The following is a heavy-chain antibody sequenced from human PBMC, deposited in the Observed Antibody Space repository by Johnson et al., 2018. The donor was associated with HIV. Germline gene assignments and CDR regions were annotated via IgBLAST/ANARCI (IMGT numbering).Heavy chain of an antibody. D-gene: IGHD2-15*01. V-gene: IGHV3-15*01. J-gene: IGHJ3*02. CDR2: IKSKTDGGTT. CDR1: GFTFDDYA. Sequence: VQLVESGGGLVQPGRSLRLSCAASGFTFDDYAMHWVRQAPGKGLEWVGRIKSKTDGGTTDYAAPVKGRFTISRDDSKNTLYLQMNSLKTGDTAVYYCTTLGYCSGGSCYSGRGFDIWGQGTMVTVSS. CDR3: TTLGYCSGGSCYSGRGFDI.